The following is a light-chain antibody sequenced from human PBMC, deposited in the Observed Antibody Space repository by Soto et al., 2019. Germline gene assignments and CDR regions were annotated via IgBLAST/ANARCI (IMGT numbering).Light chain of an antibody. Sequence: QSVLTQPPSASGSPGQSVTISCTGTSSDVGGYNYVSWYQQYAGKAPKLMIYEVNKRPSGVPDRFRGSKSGSTAFLTVSGLQAEDEADYYCSSYRGNLYVFGTGTKVTVL. CDR1: SSDVGGYNY. CDR2: EVN. V-gene: IGLV2-8*01. J-gene: IGLJ1*01. CDR3: SSYRGNLYV.